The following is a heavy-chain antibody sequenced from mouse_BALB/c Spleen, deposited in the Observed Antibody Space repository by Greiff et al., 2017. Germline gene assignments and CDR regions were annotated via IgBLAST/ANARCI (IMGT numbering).Heavy chain of an antibody. CDR2: IYPSDSYT. J-gene: IGHJ2*01. V-gene: IGHV1-69*02. CDR3: TREDSYFDY. CDR1: GYTFTSYW. Sequence: VQLQQSGAELVRPGASVKLSCKASGYTFTSYWINWVKQRPGQGLEWIGNIYPSDSYTNYNQKFKDKATLTVDKSSSTAYMQLSSPTSEDSAVYYCTREDSYFDYWGQGTTLTVSS.